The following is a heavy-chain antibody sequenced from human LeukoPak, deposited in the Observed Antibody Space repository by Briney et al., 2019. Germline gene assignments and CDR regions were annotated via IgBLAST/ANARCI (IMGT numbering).Heavy chain of an antibody. J-gene: IGHJ4*02. D-gene: IGHD5-24*01. V-gene: IGHV3-74*01. CDR2: VIRDGSFT. CDR1: GFTFISYW. CDR3: VRDGDDFNFDY. Sequence: GGSLRHSCAASGFTFISYWMHWVREAPGKGLEWVSRVIRDGSFTNYADSVKGRFTISRDNAKNTLYLQMSSLRAGDTAVYFCVRDGDDFNFDYWGQGSLVTVSS.